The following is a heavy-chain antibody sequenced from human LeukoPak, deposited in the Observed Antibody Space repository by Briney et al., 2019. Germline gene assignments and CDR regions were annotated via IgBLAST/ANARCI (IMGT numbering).Heavy chain of an antibody. Sequence: GGSLRLSCAASGFTFSNYAMNWVRQAPGKGLDWISHISSSGSNIYYADSVKGRFTISRDNAKNSLYLQMTSLRDEDTAVYYCAKGGDGYNYYFDYWGQETLVTVSS. CDR3: AKGGDGYNYYFDY. V-gene: IGHV3-48*02. D-gene: IGHD5-24*01. CDR1: GFTFSNYA. J-gene: IGHJ4*02. CDR2: ISSSGSNI.